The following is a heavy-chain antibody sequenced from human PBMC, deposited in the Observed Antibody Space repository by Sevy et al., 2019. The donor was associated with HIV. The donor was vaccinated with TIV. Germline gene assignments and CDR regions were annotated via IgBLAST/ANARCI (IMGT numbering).Heavy chain of an antibody. Sequence: SETLSLTCAVYGGSFSGYYWSWIRQPPGKGLEWIGEINHSGSTNYNPSLKSRVTISVDTSKNQFSLKLSSVTAADTAVYYCARGLELSQEALTYFDYWGQGTLVTVSS. CDR1: GGSFSGYY. CDR3: ARGLELSQEALTYFDY. J-gene: IGHJ4*02. V-gene: IGHV4-34*01. CDR2: INHSGST. D-gene: IGHD1-26*01.